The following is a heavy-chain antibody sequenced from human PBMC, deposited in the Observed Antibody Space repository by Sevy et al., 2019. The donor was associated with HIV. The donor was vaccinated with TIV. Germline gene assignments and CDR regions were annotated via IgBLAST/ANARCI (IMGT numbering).Heavy chain of an antibody. Sequence: GGSLRLSCVASGFTFSQSSMHWVRQAPGKGLEWVSSISLSSSYIYYADSLKGRFTISRDNAKNLLYLHMHSLRVEDTAVYYCARGEGIAGATLVDYWGQGTLVTVSS. J-gene: IGHJ4*02. D-gene: IGHD6-25*01. V-gene: IGHV3-21*01. CDR3: ARGEGIAGATLVDY. CDR1: GFTFSQSS. CDR2: ISLSSSYI.